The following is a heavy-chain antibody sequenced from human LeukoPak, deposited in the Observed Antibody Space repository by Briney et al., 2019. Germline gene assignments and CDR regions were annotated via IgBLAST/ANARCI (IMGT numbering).Heavy chain of an antibody. CDR2: INHSGST. V-gene: IGHV4-34*01. CDR3: AREARYYDSSGYNWYFDL. CDR1: GGSFSGYY. D-gene: IGHD3-22*01. J-gene: IGHJ2*01. Sequence: SETLSLTCAVYGGSFSGYYWSWIRQPPGKGLEWIGEINHSGSTNYNPSLKSRVTISVDTSKNQFSRKLSSVTAADTAVYYCAREARYYDSSGYNWYFDLWGRGTLVTASS.